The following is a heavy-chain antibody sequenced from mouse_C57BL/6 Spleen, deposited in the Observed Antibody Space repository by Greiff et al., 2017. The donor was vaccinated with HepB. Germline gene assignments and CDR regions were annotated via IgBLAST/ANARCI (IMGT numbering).Heavy chain of an antibody. CDR2: ISDGGSYT. Sequence: EVHLVESGGGLVKPGGSLKLSCAASGFTFSSYAMSWVRQTPEKRLEWVATISDGGSYTYYPDNVKGRFTISRDNAKNNLYLQMSHLKSEDTAMYYCARGGWLLAWFAYWGQGTLVTVSA. CDR1: GFTFSSYA. D-gene: IGHD2-3*01. J-gene: IGHJ3*01. V-gene: IGHV5-4*01. CDR3: ARGGWLLAWFAY.